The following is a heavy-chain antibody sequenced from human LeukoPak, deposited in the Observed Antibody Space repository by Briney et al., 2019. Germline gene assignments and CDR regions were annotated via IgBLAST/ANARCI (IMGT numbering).Heavy chain of an antibody. CDR2: INHSGST. CDR1: GGSSSGYY. J-gene: IGHJ4*02. CDR3: ASAQWLGHFDY. V-gene: IGHV4-34*01. Sequence: SETLSLTCAVYGGSSSGYYWSWIRQPPGKGLEWIGEINHSGSTNYNPSLESRVTISVDTSKNQFSLKLSSVTAADTAVYYCASAQWLGHFDYWGQGTLVTVSS. D-gene: IGHD6-19*01.